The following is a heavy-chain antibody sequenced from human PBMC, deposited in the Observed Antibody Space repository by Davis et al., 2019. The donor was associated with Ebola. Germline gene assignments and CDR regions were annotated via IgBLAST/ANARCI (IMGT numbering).Heavy chain of an antibody. J-gene: IGHJ4*02. D-gene: IGHD6-13*01. CDR2: ISGYNGNT. CDR1: GYAFTSYG. V-gene: IGHV1-18*01. Sequence: AASVKVSCKASGYAFTSYGISWVRQAPGQGLEWMGWISGYNGNTNYAQRFQGRVTMTTDTSTSTAYMELRSLRSDDTAVYYCARAVGSSSWYPLGYWGQGTLVTVSS. CDR3: ARAVGSSSWYPLGY.